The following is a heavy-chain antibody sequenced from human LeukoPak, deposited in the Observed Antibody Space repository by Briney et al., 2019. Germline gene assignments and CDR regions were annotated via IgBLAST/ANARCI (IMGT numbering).Heavy chain of an antibody. Sequence: GGSLRLSCAASGFTFSSYNMNWVRQAPGKGLEWVSFISSSSTYIYNADSVKGRFTISRDNARKSLDLQMNGLRAEDTAVYYCARAEMIYNSGWLYYFDYWGQGTLVTVSS. CDR2: ISSSSTYI. V-gene: IGHV3-21*03. D-gene: IGHD6-19*01. CDR3: ARAEMIYNSGWLYYFDY. J-gene: IGHJ4*02. CDR1: GFTFSSYN.